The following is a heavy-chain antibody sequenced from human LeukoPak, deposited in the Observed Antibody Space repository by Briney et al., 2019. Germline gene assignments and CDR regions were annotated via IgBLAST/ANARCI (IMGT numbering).Heavy chain of an antibody. CDR3: AKGTEYDILTGDYFDS. CDR2: ISWNGGSM. V-gene: IGHV3-9*01. D-gene: IGHD3-9*01. J-gene: IGHJ4*02. CDR1: GFTFDDYA. Sequence: GGSLRLSCAASGFTFDDYAIHWVRQAPGKGLEWVSGISWNGGSMAYADSVKGRFTISRDNAKNSLSLQMNSLRDEDTALYYCAKGTEYDILTGDYFDSWGQGTLVTVSS.